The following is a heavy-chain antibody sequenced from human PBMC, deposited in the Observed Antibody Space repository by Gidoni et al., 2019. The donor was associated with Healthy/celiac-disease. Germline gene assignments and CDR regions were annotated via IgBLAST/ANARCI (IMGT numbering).Heavy chain of an antibody. CDR1: GGTFSSYA. J-gene: IGHJ4*02. CDR2: IIPILGIA. Sequence: QVQLVQSGAEVKKPGSSVKVSCKASGGTFSSYAISWVRQAPGQGLEWMGRIIPILGIANYAQKFQGRVTITADKSTSTAYMELSSLRSEDTAVYYCAREKRSRSHYYDSSGYFDYWGQGTLVTVSS. V-gene: IGHV1-69*04. D-gene: IGHD3-22*01. CDR3: AREKRSRSHYYDSSGYFDY.